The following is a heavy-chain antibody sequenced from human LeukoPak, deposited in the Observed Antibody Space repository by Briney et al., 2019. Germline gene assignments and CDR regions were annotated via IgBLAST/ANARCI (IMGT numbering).Heavy chain of an antibody. D-gene: IGHD5-12*01. J-gene: IGHJ4*02. CDR2: INPRFGST. Sequence: ASVKVSCKASGYTFTSYYMHWVRQAPGQGLEWMGIINPRFGSTSYAQKFQGRVTMTRDTSTSTVYMELSSLRSEDTAVYYCASQGYSGYDCAYWGQGTLVTVSS. V-gene: IGHV1-46*01. CDR1: GYTFTSYY. CDR3: ASQGYSGYDCAY.